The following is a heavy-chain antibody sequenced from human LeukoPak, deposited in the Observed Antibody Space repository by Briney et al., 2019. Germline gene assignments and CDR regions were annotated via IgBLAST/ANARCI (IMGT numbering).Heavy chain of an antibody. CDR1: GGPISSYY. CDR3: ARALSGPAFDI. Sequence: SETLSLTCTVSGGPISSYYWSWIRQPPGKGLEWIGYIYYSGSTNYSPSLKSRVTISVDTSKNQFSLKVSSVTAADTAVYYCARALSGPAFDIWGQGTMVTVSS. V-gene: IGHV4-59*08. CDR2: IYYSGST. D-gene: IGHD3-10*01. J-gene: IGHJ3*02.